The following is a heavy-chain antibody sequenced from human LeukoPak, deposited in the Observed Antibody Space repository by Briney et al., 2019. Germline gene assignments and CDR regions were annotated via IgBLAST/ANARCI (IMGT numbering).Heavy chain of an antibody. D-gene: IGHD3-22*01. Sequence: GGSLRLSCAASRFTFSSYSMNWVRQAPGKGLEWVSSISSSSSYIYYADSVKGRFTISRDNAKNSLYLQMNSLRAEDTAVYYCARGYYYDSSGYYFFPDYWGQGTLVTVSS. J-gene: IGHJ4*02. V-gene: IGHV3-21*01. CDR1: RFTFSSYS. CDR2: ISSSSSYI. CDR3: ARGYYYDSSGYYFFPDY.